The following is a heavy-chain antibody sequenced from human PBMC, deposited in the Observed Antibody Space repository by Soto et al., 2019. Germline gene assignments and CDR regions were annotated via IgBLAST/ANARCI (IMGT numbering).Heavy chain of an antibody. CDR3: ARGGIQLWSAYFDY. V-gene: IGHV4-34*01. D-gene: IGHD5-18*01. Sequence: ETLSLTCAVYGGSFSGYYWSWIRQPPGKGLEWIGEINHSGSTNYNPSLKSRVTISVDTSKNQFSLKLSSVTAADTAVYYCARGGIQLWSAYFDYWGQGTLVTVSS. J-gene: IGHJ4*02. CDR1: GGSFSGYY. CDR2: INHSGST.